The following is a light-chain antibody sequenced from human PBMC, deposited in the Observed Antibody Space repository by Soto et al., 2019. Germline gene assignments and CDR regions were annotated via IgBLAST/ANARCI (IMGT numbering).Light chain of an antibody. CDR1: QGISSW. J-gene: IGKJ5*01. CDR3: QQANSLPIT. CDR2: AAS. Sequence: DIQRTQSPSSVSASVGDRVTITCRASQGISSWLAWYQKKPGKDPKLLIYAASTLQSGVPSRFSGSGSGTDFTLTISRLQTEDFATYYCQQANSLPITFGQGTRLEIK. V-gene: IGKV1-12*01.